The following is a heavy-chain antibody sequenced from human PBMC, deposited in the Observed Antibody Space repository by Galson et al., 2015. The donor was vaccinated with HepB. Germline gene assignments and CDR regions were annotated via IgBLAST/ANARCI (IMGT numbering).Heavy chain of an antibody. CDR2: INPSGGST. CDR3: ARGCYDFWSGYSPYYYYYYMDV. J-gene: IGHJ6*03. Sequence: SVKVSCKASGYTFTSYYMHWVRQAPGQGLEWMGIINPSGGSTSYAQKFQGRVTMTRDTSTSTVYMELSSLRSEDTAVYYCARGCYDFWSGYSPYYYYYYMDVWGKGTTVTVSS. V-gene: IGHV1-46*01. CDR1: GYTFTSYY. D-gene: IGHD3-3*01.